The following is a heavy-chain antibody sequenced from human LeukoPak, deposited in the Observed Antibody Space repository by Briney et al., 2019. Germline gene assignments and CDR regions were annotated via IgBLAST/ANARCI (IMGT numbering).Heavy chain of an antibody. CDR1: GASISSHY. V-gene: IGHV4-59*11. Sequence: SETLSLTCTVSGASISSHYWSWIRQPPGKGLEWIGYIYYSGSTNYNPSLKSRVTISVDTSKNQFSLKLSSVTAADTAVYYCARVPDYYGSGSYSALDYWGQGTLVTVSS. CDR3: ARVPDYYGSGSYSALDY. CDR2: IYYSGST. J-gene: IGHJ4*02. D-gene: IGHD3-10*01.